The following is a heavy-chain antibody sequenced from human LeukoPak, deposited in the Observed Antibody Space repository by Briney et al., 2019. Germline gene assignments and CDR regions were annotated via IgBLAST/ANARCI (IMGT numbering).Heavy chain of an antibody. J-gene: IGHJ4*02. CDR1: GGSFSDYH. D-gene: IGHD2-15*01. V-gene: IGHV4-34*01. CDR2: ISGST. CDR3: ARSSRSCSGSSCFPLDY. Sequence: SETLSLTCAVYGGSFSDYHWSWTRQPPGKVLEWIGEISGSTTYNPSLKSRVTISIDTSKNQFSLKLSSVTAADTAVYYCARSSRSCSGSSCFPLDYWGQGTLVTVSS.